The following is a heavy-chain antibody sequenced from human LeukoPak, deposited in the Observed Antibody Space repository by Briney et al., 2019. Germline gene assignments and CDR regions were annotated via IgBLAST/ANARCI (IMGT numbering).Heavy chain of an antibody. CDR3: ARDSQDCSASTCYFDY. CDR1: GFTFDDCA. D-gene: IGHD2-15*01. V-gene: IGHV3-43D*03. J-gene: IGHJ4*02. CDR2: ISWDSRSA. Sequence: GGSLRLSCAASGFTFDDCAMHWVRQSPGKGLQWVSFISWDSRSAYYADSVKGRFTISRDNNKKSVFLQMNSLSAEDTAFYYCARDSQDCSASTCYFDYWGQGTLVTVSA.